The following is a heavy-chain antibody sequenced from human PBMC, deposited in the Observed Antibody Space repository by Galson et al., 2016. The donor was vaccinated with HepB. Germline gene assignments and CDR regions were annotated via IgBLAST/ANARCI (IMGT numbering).Heavy chain of an antibody. J-gene: IGHJ5*02. CDR3: TKQVAEGGLGDT. CDR2: LSYNGLNQ. Sequence: LRLSCAASGFVFSNYGMHWVRQAPGKGLEWVAGLSYNGLNQHYPDSLMGRFTVSRDNSKSIMYLQMDSLRPDDTAVCYCTKQVAEGGLGDTWGQGTVVTVSS. V-gene: IGHV3-30*18. D-gene: IGHD2-15*01. CDR1: GFVFSNYG.